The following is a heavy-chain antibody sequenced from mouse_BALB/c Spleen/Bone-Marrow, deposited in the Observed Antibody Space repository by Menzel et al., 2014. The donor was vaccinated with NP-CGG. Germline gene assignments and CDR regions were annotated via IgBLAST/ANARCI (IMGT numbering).Heavy chain of an antibody. J-gene: IGHJ2*01. CDR2: IYLGDDDT. CDR1: GYAFSIYW. CDR3: ARGGISIDY. V-gene: IGHV1-80*01. Sequence: VKVVESGAELVRPGSSVMISCKASGYAFSIYWMNWVKQRPGQGLERIGQIYLGDDDTDYNGKFKGKATLTADRSSSTAYMQLNSLTSEDSAVYFCARGGISIDYWGQGTTLTVSS.